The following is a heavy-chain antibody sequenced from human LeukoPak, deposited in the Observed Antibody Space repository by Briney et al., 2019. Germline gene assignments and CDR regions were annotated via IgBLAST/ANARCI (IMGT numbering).Heavy chain of an antibody. Sequence: GGSLRLSCAASGFTFSSYEMNWVRQAPGKGLEWVSYISSSGSTIYYADSVKGRFTISRDNAKNSLYLQMNSLRAEDTAVYYCARGKWLRFPQYYFDYRGQGTLVTVSS. V-gene: IGHV3-48*03. J-gene: IGHJ4*02. CDR2: ISSSGSTI. CDR3: ARGKWLRFPQYYFDY. CDR1: GFTFSSYE. D-gene: IGHD5-12*01.